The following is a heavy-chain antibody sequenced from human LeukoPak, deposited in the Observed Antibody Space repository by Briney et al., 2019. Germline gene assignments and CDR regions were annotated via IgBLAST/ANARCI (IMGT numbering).Heavy chain of an antibody. Sequence: GGSLRLSCAASGFTFSNYAMTWVRQAPGKGLEWVSAISGRGTTTYYADSVKGRFTISRDNSKNTLYLQMNSLRAEDTAVYYCARDEKSTVYDFWSGNYYYYYMDVWGKGTTVTVSS. V-gene: IGHV3-23*01. D-gene: IGHD3-3*01. CDR1: GFTFSNYA. J-gene: IGHJ6*03. CDR3: ARDEKSTVYDFWSGNYYYYYMDV. CDR2: ISGRGTTT.